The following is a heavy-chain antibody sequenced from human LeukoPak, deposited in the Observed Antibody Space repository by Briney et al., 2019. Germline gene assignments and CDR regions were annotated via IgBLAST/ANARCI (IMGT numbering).Heavy chain of an antibody. V-gene: IGHV1-69*01. Sequence: SVKVSCKASGGTFSSYAISWVRQAPGRGLEWMGGIFLIFGKANYAQKFQGTVTITADESTSTAYKEQSSRRCEDTAVYYCARGQPGSGYDYWGQGTLVTVSS. CDR3: ARGQPGSGYDY. CDR1: GGTFSSYA. CDR2: IFLIFGKA. D-gene: IGHD5-12*01. J-gene: IGHJ4*02.